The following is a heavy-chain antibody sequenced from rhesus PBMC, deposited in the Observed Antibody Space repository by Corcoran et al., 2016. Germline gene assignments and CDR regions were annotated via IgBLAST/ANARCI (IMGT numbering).Heavy chain of an antibody. CDR1: GGSISSSNW. D-gene: IGHD4-29*01. Sequence: QVQLQESGPGLVKPSETLSLTCAVSGGSISSSNWWSWIRQPPGKGLEWIGYISGSSGSTYYNPSLKSRVTISKDTSKNQFSLKLSSVTAADTAVYYCARVTSTTVAAYYFDYWGQGVLVTVSS. J-gene: IGHJ4*01. CDR2: ISGSSGST. CDR3: ARVTSTTVAAYYFDY. V-gene: IGHV4S19*01.